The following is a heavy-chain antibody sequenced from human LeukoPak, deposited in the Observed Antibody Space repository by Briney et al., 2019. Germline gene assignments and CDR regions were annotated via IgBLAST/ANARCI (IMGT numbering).Heavy chain of an antibody. CDR2: IKQDGSEK. V-gene: IGHV3-7*03. D-gene: IGHD3/OR15-3a*01. CDR1: GFTFGDTW. J-gene: IGHJ4*02. Sequence: GGSLRLSWAASGFTFGDTWMNWVRQVPGQGLEWVANIKQDGSEKFYVASVKGRFTISRDNGKSSLYLQMNSLRAEDTALYYCATSYDMGWLIGYWGQGTLVTVSS. CDR3: ATSYDMGWLIGY.